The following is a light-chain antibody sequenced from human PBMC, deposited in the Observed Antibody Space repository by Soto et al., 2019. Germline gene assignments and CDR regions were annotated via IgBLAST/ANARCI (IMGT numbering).Light chain of an antibody. CDR1: SSDVGGYNY. Sequence: QSALTQPASVSGSPGQSITISYTGTSSDVGGYNYVSWYQQHPGKAPKLMIYDVSNRPSGVSNRFSGSKSGNTASLTISGLQAEDEADYYCSSYTSSSVVFGGGTKVTVL. V-gene: IGLV2-14*01. CDR2: DVS. CDR3: SSYTSSSVV. J-gene: IGLJ2*01.